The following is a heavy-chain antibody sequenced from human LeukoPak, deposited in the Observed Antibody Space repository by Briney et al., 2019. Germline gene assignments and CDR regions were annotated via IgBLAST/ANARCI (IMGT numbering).Heavy chain of an antibody. D-gene: IGHD6-6*01. J-gene: IGHJ6*02. CDR1: GFTVSSNY. Sequence: AGGSLRLSCAASGFTVSSNYMSWVRQAPGKGLEWVSVIYSGGSTYYADSVKGRFTISRDNSKNTLYLQMNSLRAEDTAVYYCARDSSSSSNYYYYYGMDVWGQGTTVTVSS. CDR2: IYSGGST. CDR3: ARDSSSSSNYYYYYGMDV. V-gene: IGHV3-53*01.